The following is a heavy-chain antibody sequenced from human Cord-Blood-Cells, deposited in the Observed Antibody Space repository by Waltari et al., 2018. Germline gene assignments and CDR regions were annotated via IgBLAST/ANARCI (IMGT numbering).Heavy chain of an antibody. CDR1: GGSLTSGSYY. J-gene: IGHJ3*02. CDR2: IYTSGST. CDR3: ARDQGGSSSWYDAFDI. V-gene: IGHV4-61*09. D-gene: IGHD6-13*01. Sequence: QVQLQESGPGLVKPSQTLSLTCTVSGGSLTSGSYYWRWIRQPAGKGLEWIGYIYTSGSTNYNPSLKSRVTISVDTSKNQFSLKLSSVTAADTAVYYCARDQGGSSSWYDAFDIWGQGTMVTVSS.